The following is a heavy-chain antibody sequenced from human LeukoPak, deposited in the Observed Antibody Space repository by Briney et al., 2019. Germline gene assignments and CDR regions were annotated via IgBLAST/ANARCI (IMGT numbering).Heavy chain of an antibody. CDR2: INPNSGGT. CDR3: ARGRGTWAIHDGFDI. J-gene: IGHJ3*02. Sequence: ASVKVSCKASGYTFTGYYMHWVRQAPGQGLEWMGWINPNSGGTNYAQKFQGRVTMTRDTSMSTAYMELSRLSSDDPAIYYCARGRGTWAIHDGFDIWGQGTMVTVSS. D-gene: IGHD3-16*01. V-gene: IGHV1-2*02. CDR1: GYTFTGYY.